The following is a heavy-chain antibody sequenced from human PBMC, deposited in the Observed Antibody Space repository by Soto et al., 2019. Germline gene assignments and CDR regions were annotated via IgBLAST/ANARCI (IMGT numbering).Heavy chain of an antibody. J-gene: IGHJ4*02. CDR1: GFTFSSYG. D-gene: IGHD3-3*01. Sequence: GGSLRLSCAASGFTFSSYGMHWVRQAPGKGLEWVAVISYDGSNKYYADSVKGRFTISRDNSKNTLYLQMNSLRAEDTAVYYCAKDLKRGFWSGYYTEFDYWGQGTLVTVSS. CDR2: ISYDGSNK. CDR3: AKDLKRGFWSGYYTEFDY. V-gene: IGHV3-30*18.